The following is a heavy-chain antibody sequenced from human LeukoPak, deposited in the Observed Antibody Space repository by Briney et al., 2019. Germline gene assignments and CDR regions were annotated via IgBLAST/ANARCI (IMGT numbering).Heavy chain of an antibody. J-gene: IGHJ2*01. Sequence: SGGSLRLSCAASRFTFSSYSMNWVRQAPGKGLEWVSSISSSSSYIYYADSVKGRFTISRDNAKNSLYLQMNSLRAEDTAVYYCARGGSYCSSTRCYDTLGYFDLWGRGTLVTVSS. CDR2: ISSSSSYI. CDR3: ARGGSYCSSTRCYDTLGYFDL. D-gene: IGHD2-2*01. V-gene: IGHV3-21*01. CDR1: RFTFSSYS.